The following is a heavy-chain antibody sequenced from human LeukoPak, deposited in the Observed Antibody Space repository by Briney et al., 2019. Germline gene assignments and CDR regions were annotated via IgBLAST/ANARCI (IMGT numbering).Heavy chain of an antibody. Sequence: ASVKVSCKASGYTFTSYGISWVRQAPGQGLEWMGWISAYNGNTNYAQKLQGRVTRTVDKSKSKAYMELVSLKYEDTAVYYCEREVGAVVGGDYYYYMDVWGKGTTVTVSS. CDR3: EREVGAVVGGDYYYYMDV. D-gene: IGHD2-15*01. CDR2: ISAYNGNT. J-gene: IGHJ6*03. CDR1: GYTFTSYG. V-gene: IGHV1-18*01.